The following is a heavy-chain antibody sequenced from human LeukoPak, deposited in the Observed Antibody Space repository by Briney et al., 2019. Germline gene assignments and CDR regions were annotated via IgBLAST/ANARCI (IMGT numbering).Heavy chain of an antibody. J-gene: IGHJ4*02. CDR3: ARVGEYCSGDSCLDY. V-gene: IGHV1-18*01. CDR2: ISAYNGNA. D-gene: IGHD2-15*01. Sequence: ASGKVSCKASGYTFTNYGISWVRQAPGQGLEWMGWISAYNGNADYAQKFQGRVTMTTDTSTSIGYMELRTLRSDDTAVYYCARVGEYCSGDSCLDYWGQGTLVTVSS. CDR1: GYTFTNYG.